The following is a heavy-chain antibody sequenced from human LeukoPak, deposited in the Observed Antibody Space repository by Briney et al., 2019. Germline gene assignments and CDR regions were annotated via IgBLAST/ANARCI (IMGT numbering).Heavy chain of an antibody. CDR2: IYYSGST. CDR3: ARGDSMRYRLLEYFDY. J-gene: IGHJ4*02. V-gene: IGHV4-39*01. D-gene: IGHD3-22*01. CDR1: GGSISSSSCY. Sequence: PSETLSLTCTVSGGSISSSSCYWGWIRQPPGKGLEWIGSIYYSGSTYYNPSLKSRVTISVDTSKNQFSLKLSSVTAADTAVYYCARGDSMRYRLLEYFDYWGQGTLVTVSS.